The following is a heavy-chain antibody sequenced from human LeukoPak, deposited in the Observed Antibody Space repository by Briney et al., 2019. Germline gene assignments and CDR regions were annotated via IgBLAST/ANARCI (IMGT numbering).Heavy chain of an antibody. CDR3: ARGRKLYYDSSGYPPYFDY. Sequence: SETLSLTCAVYGGSCSGYYWSWIRQPPRKGLEWIGEINHSGSTNYNPSLKSRVTISVDTSKNQFSLKLSSVTAADTAVYYCARGRKLYYDSSGYPPYFDYWGQGTLVTVSS. V-gene: IGHV4-34*01. CDR2: INHSGST. CDR1: GGSCSGYY. J-gene: IGHJ4*02. D-gene: IGHD3-22*01.